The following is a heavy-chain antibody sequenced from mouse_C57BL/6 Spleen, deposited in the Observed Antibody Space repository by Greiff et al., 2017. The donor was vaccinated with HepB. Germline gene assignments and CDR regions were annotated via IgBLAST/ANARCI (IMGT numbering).Heavy chain of an antibody. Sequence: VQLQQSGAELVKPGASVKISCKASGYTFTDYYINWVKQRPGQGLEWIGKIGPGSGSTYYNEKFKGKATLTADKSSSTAYMQLSSLTSEDSAVYFCARRDYDYDGDGYAMDYGGQGTSVTVSS. CDR2: IGPGSGST. CDR3: ARRDYDYDGDGYAMDY. J-gene: IGHJ4*01. V-gene: IGHV1-77*01. D-gene: IGHD2-4*01. CDR1: GYTFTDYY.